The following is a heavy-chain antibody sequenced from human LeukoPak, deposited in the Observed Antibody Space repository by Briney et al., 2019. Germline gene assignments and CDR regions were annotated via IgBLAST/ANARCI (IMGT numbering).Heavy chain of an antibody. V-gene: IGHV5-51*01. J-gene: IGHJ1*01. CDR2: IYPGDSDT. Sequence: GESLKISCKGSGYSFTSYWIGWVRQMPGKGLEWMGIIYPGDSDTRYSPSFQGQVTISADKSISTAYLQWSSLKASDTAMYYCARQTEDSSSHEYFQHWGQGTLVTVSS. CDR3: ARQTEDSSSHEYFQH. D-gene: IGHD6-13*01. CDR1: GYSFTSYW.